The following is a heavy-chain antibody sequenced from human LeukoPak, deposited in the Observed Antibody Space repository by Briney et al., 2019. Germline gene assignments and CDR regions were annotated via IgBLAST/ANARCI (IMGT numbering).Heavy chain of an antibody. D-gene: IGHD4-17*01. CDR1: GGSISNYY. V-gene: IGHV4-59*01. CDR3: ARDTIYADFHFDS. CDR2: IYYSGST. Sequence: PSETLSLTCTVSGGSISNYYWNWIRQPPGKGLEWIGYIYYSGSTSYNPSLESRVTISVDTSKNQFSLRLSSVTAADTAVYYCARDTIYADFHFDSWGQGTLVTVSS. J-gene: IGHJ4*02.